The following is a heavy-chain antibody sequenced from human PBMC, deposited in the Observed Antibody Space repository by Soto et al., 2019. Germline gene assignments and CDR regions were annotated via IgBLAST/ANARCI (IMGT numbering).Heavy chain of an antibody. CDR1: GGSVSSGTYY. Sequence: QVQLQESGPGLVKPSETLSLTCTVSGGSVSSGTYYWSWIRQPPGKGLEWIGSIYYSGSTYYNPSLKSRVTISVDTSKNQFSLKLSSVTAADTAVYYCASNYYDSSGYWGEFDYWGQGTLVTVSS. CDR2: IYYSGST. CDR3: ASNYYDSSGYWGEFDY. D-gene: IGHD3-22*01. J-gene: IGHJ4*02. V-gene: IGHV4-39*01.